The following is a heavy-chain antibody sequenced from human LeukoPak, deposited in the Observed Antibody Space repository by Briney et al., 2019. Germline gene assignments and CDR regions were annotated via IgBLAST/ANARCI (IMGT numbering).Heavy chain of an antibody. Sequence: ASVKVSRKASGYTFTTYDINWVRQATGQGLEWMGWMNPNSGNTGYAQKFRGKVTMTRNTSISTAYMGLRSLRSDDTAVYYCARGRGALFDDWGQGTLVTVSS. J-gene: IGHJ4*02. V-gene: IGHV1-8*01. CDR1: GYTFTTYD. CDR2: MNPNSGNT. D-gene: IGHD3-10*01. CDR3: ARGRGALFDD.